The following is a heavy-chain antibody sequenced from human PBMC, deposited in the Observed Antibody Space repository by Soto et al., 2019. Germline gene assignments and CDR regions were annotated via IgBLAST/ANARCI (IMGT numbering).Heavy chain of an antibody. CDR1: GGSISNY. J-gene: IGHJ4*02. V-gene: IGHV4-59*01. CDR3: ARRYGASFDY. Sequence: QVQLQESGPGLVKPSETLSLTCTVSGGSISNYWSWIRQPPGKGLEWIGYIYYSGSTNYNPSLKSRVTISVDTSKNQFSLKLSSVTAADTVVYYCARRYGASFDYWGQGTLVTVSS. D-gene: IGHD4-17*01. CDR2: IYYSGST.